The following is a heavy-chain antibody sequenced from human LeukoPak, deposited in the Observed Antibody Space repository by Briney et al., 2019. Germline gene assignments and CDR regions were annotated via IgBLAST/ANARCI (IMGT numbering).Heavy chain of an antibody. CDR2: ISAYNGNT. CDR1: GYTFTSYG. CDR3: ARDPRGYCSGGSCYSEY. V-gene: IGHV1-18*01. J-gene: IGHJ4*02. Sequence: ASVKVSCKASGYTFTSYGISWVRQAPGQGLEWMGWISAYNGNTNYAQKLQGRVTMTTDTSTSTAYMELRSLRSDDTAVYYCARDPRGYCSGGSCYSEYWGQGTLVTVSS. D-gene: IGHD2-15*01.